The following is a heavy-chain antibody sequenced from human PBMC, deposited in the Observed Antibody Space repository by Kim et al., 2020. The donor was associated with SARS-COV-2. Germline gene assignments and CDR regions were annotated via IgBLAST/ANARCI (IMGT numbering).Heavy chain of an antibody. J-gene: IGHJ4*02. D-gene: IGHD3-10*01. Sequence: GGSLRLSCAASRFTFSSYAMLWVRQAPGKGLEWVAVISYDGSNKYYADSVKGRFTISRDNSKNTLYLQMNSLRAEDTSVYYCARDGFSGSYNDYWGQGTLVTVSS. CDR1: RFTFSSYA. V-gene: IGHV3-30-3*01. CDR2: ISYDGSNK. CDR3: ARDGFSGSYNDY.